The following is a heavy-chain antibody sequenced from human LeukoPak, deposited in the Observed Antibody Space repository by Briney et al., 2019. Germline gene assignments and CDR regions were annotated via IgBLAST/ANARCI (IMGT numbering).Heavy chain of an antibody. CDR3: ARQEGLEVTPHWYFDL. CDR1: GYSFTSYW. J-gene: IGHJ2*01. D-gene: IGHD4-23*01. Sequence: GESLKISCKGSGYSFTSYWIGWVRQMPGKGLEWMGIIYPGDSDTRYSPSFQGQVTISADKSISTAYLQWSSLKASDTAMYYCARQEGLEVTPHWYFDLWGRGTLVTVSS. CDR2: IYPGDSDT. V-gene: IGHV5-51*01.